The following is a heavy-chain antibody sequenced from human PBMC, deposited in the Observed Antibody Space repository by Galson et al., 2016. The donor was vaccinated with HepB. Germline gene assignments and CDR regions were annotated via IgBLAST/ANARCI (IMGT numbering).Heavy chain of an antibody. V-gene: IGHV5-51*01. CDR2: IYPGDSDT. Sequence: QSGAEVKKPGESLTISCTGSGYSFTTYWIAWVRQMPGKGLEWMGIIYPGDSDTTYSPSFQGQVTISADKSISTAYLQWSSLKASDTAMYYCARPHHPASYSYGYLYWGQGTLVTVSS. D-gene: IGHD5-18*01. J-gene: IGHJ4*02. CDR1: GYSFTTYW. CDR3: ARPHHPASYSYGYLY.